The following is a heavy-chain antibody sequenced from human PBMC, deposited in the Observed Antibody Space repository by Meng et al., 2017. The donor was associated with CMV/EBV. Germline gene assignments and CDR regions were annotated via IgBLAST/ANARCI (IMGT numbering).Heavy chain of an antibody. CDR3: ARGVEMATINYYGMDV. CDR2: TYYRSRWYN. Sequence: SQTLSLTCAISGDSVSSNSAAWNWIRQSPSRGLEWLGRTYYRSRWYNDYAASVKSRITINSDTSKNQFSLKLSSVTAADTAVYYCARGVEMATINYYGMDVWGQGTTVTVSS. D-gene: IGHD5-24*01. J-gene: IGHJ6*02. V-gene: IGHV6-1*01. CDR1: GDSVSSNSAA.